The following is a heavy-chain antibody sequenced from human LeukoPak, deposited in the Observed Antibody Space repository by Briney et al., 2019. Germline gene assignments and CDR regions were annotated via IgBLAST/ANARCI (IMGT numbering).Heavy chain of an antibody. J-gene: IGHJ4*02. Sequence: GGSLRLSCAASGFTFSSYAMHWVRQAPGKGLEWVAVISYDGSNKYYADSVKGRYTISRDNSKNTLYLQMNSLRAEDTAVYYCAKVGAGAFDYWGQGTLVTVSS. CDR2: ISYDGSNK. V-gene: IGHV3-30-3*01. CDR3: AKVGAGAFDY. CDR1: GFTFSSYA. D-gene: IGHD1-26*01.